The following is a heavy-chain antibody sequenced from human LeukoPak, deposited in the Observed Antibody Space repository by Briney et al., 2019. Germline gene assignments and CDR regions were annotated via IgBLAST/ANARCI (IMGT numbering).Heavy chain of an antibody. CDR2: IQYDGSKK. V-gene: IGHV3-30*02. Sequence: GGSLRLSCVASGFTFSSNGMHWVRQAPGKGLEWVTFIQYDGSKKYYADTVKGRFTISRDNSKNTLYLEMNSLRAEDTAVYYCAKDIGSYYDYWGQGILVTVSS. CDR1: GFTFSSNG. D-gene: IGHD3-10*01. J-gene: IGHJ4*02. CDR3: AKDIGSYYDY.